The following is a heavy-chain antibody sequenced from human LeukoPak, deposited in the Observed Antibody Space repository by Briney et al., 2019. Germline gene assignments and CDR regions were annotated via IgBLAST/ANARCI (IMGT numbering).Heavy chain of an antibody. D-gene: IGHD3-10*01. V-gene: IGHV3-30*03. CDR3: ARVLSGRGSLYDYYYYMDV. CDR2: VSYDKKTI. Sequence: GGSLRLSCVGSGFTFNSYGMHWVRQAPGKGLEWVAVVSYDKKTIFYTDSLKGRFSVSRDNSKNTVYLQMNSLRAEDTAVYYCARVLSGRGSLYDYYYYMDVWGKGTTVTISS. CDR1: GFTFNSYG. J-gene: IGHJ6*03.